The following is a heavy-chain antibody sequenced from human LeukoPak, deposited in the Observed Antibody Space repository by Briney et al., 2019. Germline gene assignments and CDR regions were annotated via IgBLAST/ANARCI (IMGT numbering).Heavy chain of an antibody. Sequence: PGGSLRLSCAASGFTFSSYAMHWVRQAPGKGLEWVAVISYDGSTKYYADSVKGRFTISRDNSEKMVFLQMNSLRAEDTAMYYCARDRKPEGPKAVSGSLDYWGQGTLVTVSS. CDR3: ARDRKPEGPKAVSGSLDY. D-gene: IGHD3-10*01. CDR1: GFTFSSYA. CDR2: ISYDGSTK. J-gene: IGHJ4*02. V-gene: IGHV3-30*04.